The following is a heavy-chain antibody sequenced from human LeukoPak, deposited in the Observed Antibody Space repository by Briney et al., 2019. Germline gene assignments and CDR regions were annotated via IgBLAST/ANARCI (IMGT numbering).Heavy chain of an antibody. CDR1: GFTFSSYA. CDR3: ARDPVGYFDY. CDR2: ISYDGSNK. D-gene: IGHD3-3*01. J-gene: IGHJ4*02. Sequence: PGGSLRLSCAASGFTFSSYAMHWVRQAPGKGLEWVAVISYDGSNKYYADSVKGRFTISRDNSKNTLYLQMNSLRAGDTAVYYCARDPVGYFDYWGQGTLVTVSS. V-gene: IGHV3-30-3*01.